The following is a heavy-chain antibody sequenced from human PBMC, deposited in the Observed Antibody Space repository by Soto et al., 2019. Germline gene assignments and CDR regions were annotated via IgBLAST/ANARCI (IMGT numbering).Heavy chain of an antibody. CDR2: ISTNGGST. V-gene: IGHV3-64D*06. J-gene: IGHJ4*02. CDR3: VKGEYYYDSSGYYPFDY. CDR1: GFTFRIYA. Sequence: GGSLRLSCSASGFTFRIYAMHWVRPAPGKGLEYVSSISTNGGSTDYADSVKGRFTISRDNSKNTVYLQMSSLRVDDTAVYYCVKGEYYYDSSGYYPFDYWGQGTLVNVS. D-gene: IGHD3-22*01.